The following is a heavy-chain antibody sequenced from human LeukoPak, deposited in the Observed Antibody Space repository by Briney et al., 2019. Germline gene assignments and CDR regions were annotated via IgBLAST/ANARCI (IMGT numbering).Heavy chain of an antibody. CDR1: GFTFSSYE. Sequence: PGGSLRLSCVASGFTFSSYEMNWFRQAPGKGLEWVSYISTGGNTRCYADSVRDRFTISRDNARNSLYLQMNSLRAEDTAVYYCARDPTPIASHLDYWGQGTLVSVSS. V-gene: IGHV3-48*03. CDR3: ARDPTPIASHLDY. J-gene: IGHJ4*02. D-gene: IGHD2-15*01. CDR2: ISTGGNTR.